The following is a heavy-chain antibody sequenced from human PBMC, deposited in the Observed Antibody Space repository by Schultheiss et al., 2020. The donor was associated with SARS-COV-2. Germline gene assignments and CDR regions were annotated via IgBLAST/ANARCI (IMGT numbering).Heavy chain of an antibody. Sequence: SETLSLTCAVSGYSISSGYYWGWIRQPPGKGLEWIGSIYHRGSTYYNPSLKSRVTISVDTSKNQFSLKLSSVTAADTAVYYCASGGVAARIDYWGQGTLVTVSS. CDR1: GYSISSGYY. CDR2: IYHRGST. CDR3: ASGGVAARIDY. J-gene: IGHJ4*02. V-gene: IGHV4-38-2*01. D-gene: IGHD2-15*01.